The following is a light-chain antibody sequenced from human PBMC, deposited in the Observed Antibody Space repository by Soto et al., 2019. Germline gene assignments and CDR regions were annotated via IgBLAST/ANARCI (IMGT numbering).Light chain of an antibody. V-gene: IGKV3-20*01. CDR2: GAS. Sequence: EIVLTQSPGTLSFSPGERATLSCRASQIVSSTYLAWYQQKPGQPPRLLIYGASNRAPGIPDRFSGSVSGTDYSLTISILEPEDFAEYYCQQYGDSPLWAFGQGAKVEIK. J-gene: IGKJ1*01. CDR1: QIVSSTY. CDR3: QQYGDSPLWA.